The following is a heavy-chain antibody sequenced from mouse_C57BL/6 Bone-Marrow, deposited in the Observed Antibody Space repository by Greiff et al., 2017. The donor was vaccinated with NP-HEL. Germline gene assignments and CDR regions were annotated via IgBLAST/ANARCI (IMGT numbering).Heavy chain of an antibody. CDR3: ARSRRAYYAMDY. CDR1: GYTFTDYY. D-gene: IGHD3-3*01. V-gene: IGHV1-19*01. Sequence: VQLKQSGPVLVKPGASVKMSCKASGYTFTDYYMNWVKQSHGKSLEWIGVINPYNGGTSYNQKFKGKATLTVDKSSSTAYMELNSLTSEDSAVYYCARSRRAYYAMDYWGQGTSVTVSS. J-gene: IGHJ4*01. CDR2: INPYNGGT.